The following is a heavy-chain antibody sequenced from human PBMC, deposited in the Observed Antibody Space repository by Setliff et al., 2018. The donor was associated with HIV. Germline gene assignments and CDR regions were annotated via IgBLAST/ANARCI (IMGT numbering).Heavy chain of an antibody. V-gene: IGHV4-39*01. J-gene: IGHJ4*02. CDR1: GGSISTKSGY. CDR2: VYYDGTT. D-gene: IGHD6-19*01. Sequence: ASETLSLTCTVPGGSISTKSGYWGWTRQPPGKGLEWIGSVYYDGTTSYYPSLKRRFTISVDTSKNQFSLRLNSVTAADTAVYYCARHDDEWLVAVSVKFWGQGVLVTVSS. CDR3: ARHDDEWLVAVSVKF.